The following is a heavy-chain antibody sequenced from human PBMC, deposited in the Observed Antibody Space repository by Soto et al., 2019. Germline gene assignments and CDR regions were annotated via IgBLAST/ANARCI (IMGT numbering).Heavy chain of an antibody. CDR1: GFTFSSYG. J-gene: IGHJ5*02. D-gene: IGHD6-13*01. Sequence: PGGSLRLSCAASGFTFSSYGIHWVRQAPGKGLEWVAAIIYDGSNKFYADSVKGRFTISRDNSKNTLYLQLNSLRAEDTAFYYCARNSDPGYSSSWSPFDPWGQGTLVTVSS. CDR3: ARNSDPGYSSSWSPFDP. CDR2: IIYDGSNK. V-gene: IGHV3-30*03.